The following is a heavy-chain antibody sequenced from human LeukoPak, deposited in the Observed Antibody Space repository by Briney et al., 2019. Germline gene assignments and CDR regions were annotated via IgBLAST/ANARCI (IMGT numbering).Heavy chain of an antibody. Sequence: ASVKVSCKASGYTFTSYGISWVRQAPGQGLEWMGWISAYNGNTNYAQKLQGRVTMTTDTSTSTAYMELRSLRSDNTAVYYCARDLESSGWYEGWFDPWGQGILVTVSS. J-gene: IGHJ5*02. V-gene: IGHV1-18*01. CDR1: GYTFTSYG. CDR3: ARDLESSGWYEGWFDP. D-gene: IGHD6-19*01. CDR2: ISAYNGNT.